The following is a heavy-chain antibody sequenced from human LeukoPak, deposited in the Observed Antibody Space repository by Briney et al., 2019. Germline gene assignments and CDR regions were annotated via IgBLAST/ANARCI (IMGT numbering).Heavy chain of an antibody. J-gene: IGHJ1*01. Sequence: GGSLRLSCAASGFTFSSYSMNWVRQAPGKGLEWVSSISSSSSYIYYADSVKGRSTISRDNAKNSLYLQMNSLRAEDTAVYYCARDVGITARTEYFQHWGQGTLVTVPS. CDR1: GFTFSSYS. V-gene: IGHV3-21*01. D-gene: IGHD6-6*01. CDR2: ISSSSSYI. CDR3: ARDVGITARTEYFQH.